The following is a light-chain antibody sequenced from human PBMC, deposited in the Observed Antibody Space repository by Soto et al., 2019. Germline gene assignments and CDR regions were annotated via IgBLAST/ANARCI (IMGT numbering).Light chain of an antibody. J-gene: IGLJ3*02. V-gene: IGLV1-40*01. CDR1: SSNIGAGYD. Sequence: QSVLTQPPSVSGAPGQRVTISCTGSSSNIGAGYDVHWYQQLPGTAPKVLIYGNTNRPSGVPDRFSGSKSGTSASLAITGLQADDEAEYYCQSFDFSLRGSVFGGGTQLTVL. CDR2: GNT. CDR3: QSFDFSLRGSV.